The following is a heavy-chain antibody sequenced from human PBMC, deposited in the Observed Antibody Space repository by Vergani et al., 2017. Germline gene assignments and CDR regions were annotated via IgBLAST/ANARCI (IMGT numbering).Heavy chain of an antibody. J-gene: IGHJ3*02. CDR1: GFTFSSYS. Sequence: EVQLVESGGGLVQPGGSLRLSCAASGFTFSSYSMNWVRQAPGKGLEWVSYISSSSSTIYYADSVKGRFTISRDNAKNSLYLQMNSLRAEDTAVYYCARDGNDGSGSYYPFDNPNDAFDIWGQGTMVTVSS. CDR3: ARDGNDGSGSYYPFDNPNDAFDI. D-gene: IGHD3-10*01. V-gene: IGHV3-48*01. CDR2: ISSSSSTI.